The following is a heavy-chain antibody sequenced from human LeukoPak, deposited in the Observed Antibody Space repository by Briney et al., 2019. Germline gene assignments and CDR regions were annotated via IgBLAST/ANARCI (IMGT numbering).Heavy chain of an antibody. Sequence: GGSLRLSCAASGFTFSSYGMHWVRQAPGKGLEWVAVISYDGSNKYYADSVKGRFTISRDNSKNTLYLQMNSLRAEDTAVYYCAKEFPQQLGPFDYWGQGTLVTVSS. D-gene: IGHD6-13*01. CDR3: AKEFPQQLGPFDY. CDR2: ISYDGSNK. V-gene: IGHV3-30*18. J-gene: IGHJ4*02. CDR1: GFTFSSYG.